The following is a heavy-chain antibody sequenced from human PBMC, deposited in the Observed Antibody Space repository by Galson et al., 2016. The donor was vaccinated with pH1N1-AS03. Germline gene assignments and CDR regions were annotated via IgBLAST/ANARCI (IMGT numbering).Heavy chain of an antibody. Sequence: QSGAEVKKPGESLKISCKTSGYTFTNSWIAWVRQMPGKGLEWMGFIHPIDSDTRYNPSFQGQVTISADKSINTAYLQWSSLKASDTAIYYCARHSEAATLSAPSDYWGQGTLVTLSS. CDR1: GYTFTNSW. J-gene: IGHJ4*02. CDR3: ARHSEAATLSAPSDY. CDR2: IHPIDSDT. D-gene: IGHD6-25*01. V-gene: IGHV5-51*01.